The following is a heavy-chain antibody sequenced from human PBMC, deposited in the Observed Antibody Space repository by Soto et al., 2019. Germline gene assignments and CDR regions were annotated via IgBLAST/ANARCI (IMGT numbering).Heavy chain of an antibody. V-gene: IGHV3-23*01. J-gene: IGHJ4*02. Sequence: EVQLLESGGGLVQPGGSLRLSCAASGFTFSSYAMRWVRQAPGKGLEWVSAISGSGDSTYYADSVKGRFTVSRDNSKNTLYLQMNSLRAEDTAVYYCARRGSGSYYDYWGQATLVTVSS. CDR1: GFTFSSYA. CDR2: ISGSGDST. D-gene: IGHD1-26*01. CDR3: ARRGSGSYYDY.